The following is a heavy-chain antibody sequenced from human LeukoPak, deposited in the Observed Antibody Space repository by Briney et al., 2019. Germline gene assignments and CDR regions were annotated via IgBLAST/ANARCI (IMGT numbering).Heavy chain of an antibody. D-gene: IGHD3-10*02. J-gene: IGHJ6*04. V-gene: IGHV3-48*03. CDR2: ISSSGSPI. Sequence: GGSLRLSCVASGFTFSSYAMSWVRQAPGTGLEWVSYISSSGSPIYYADSVKGRFTISRDNAKTSLYLQMNSLRAEDTAVYYCAELGITMIGGVWGKGTTVTISS. CDR3: AELGITMIGGV. CDR1: GFTFSSYA.